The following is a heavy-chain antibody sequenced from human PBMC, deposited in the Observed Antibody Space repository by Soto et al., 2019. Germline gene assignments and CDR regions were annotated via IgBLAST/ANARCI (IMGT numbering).Heavy chain of an antibody. J-gene: IGHJ6*02. CDR2: INANNGGT. CDR1: GYTFTNYG. Sequence: ASVKVSCKASGYTFTNYGITWVRQAPGQGLEWMGWINANNGGTHYTQRLQGRVTMTRDTSISTAYMELSRLRSDDTAVYYCARGSKVTEYYYYGMDVWGQGTTVTVSS. CDR3: ARGSKVTEYYYYGMDV. V-gene: IGHV1-2*02. D-gene: IGHD2-21*02.